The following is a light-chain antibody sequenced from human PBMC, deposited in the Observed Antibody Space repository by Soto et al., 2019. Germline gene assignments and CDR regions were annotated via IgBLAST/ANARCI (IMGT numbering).Light chain of an antibody. V-gene: IGLV2-11*01. CDR1: GNVVGHYHY. CDR2: GLV. J-gene: IGLJ1*01. CDR3: CSYAGGYTYL. Sequence: QSVVTQPRSVSGSPGQSGTISCTGTGNVVGHYHYVSWYQQRPTRPPKLLIYGLVSWTSGVPDRFSGSNSGNTASLTISGLQAADPADYFCCSYAGGYTYLFGTGPKVNVL.